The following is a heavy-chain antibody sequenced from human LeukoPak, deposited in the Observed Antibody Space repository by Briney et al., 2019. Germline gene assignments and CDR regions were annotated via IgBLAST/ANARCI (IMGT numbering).Heavy chain of an antibody. V-gene: IGHV1-18*01. D-gene: IGHD3-22*01. J-gene: IGHJ4*02. Sequence: DSVKVSCKASGYTFTSYGISWVRQAPGQGLEWMGWISAYNGNTNYAQKLQGRVTMTTDTSTSTAYMELRSLRSDDTAVYYCAREVPYDSSRYYQPFDYWGQGTLVTVSS. CDR3: AREVPYDSSRYYQPFDY. CDR2: ISAYNGNT. CDR1: GYTFTSYG.